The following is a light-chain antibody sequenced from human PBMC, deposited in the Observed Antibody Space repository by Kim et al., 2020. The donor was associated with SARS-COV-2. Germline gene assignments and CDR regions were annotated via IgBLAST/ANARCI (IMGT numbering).Light chain of an antibody. CDR1: QSVKSN. Sequence: PGERATLSCRASQSVKSNLAWYQQKPGQAPRLLIFSASTRATGTPARFSGSGSGTEFTLTISSLQSADSAVYYCQQYDNWPPRWTFGQGTKVDIK. J-gene: IGKJ1*01. V-gene: IGKV3-15*01. CDR2: SAS. CDR3: QQYDNWPPRWT.